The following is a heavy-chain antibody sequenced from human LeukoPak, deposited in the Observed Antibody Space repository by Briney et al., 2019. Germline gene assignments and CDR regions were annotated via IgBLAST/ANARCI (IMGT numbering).Heavy chain of an antibody. V-gene: IGHV4-59*01. CDR1: GGSLSRDY. J-gene: IGHJ4*02. CDR2: IYYRGST. D-gene: IGHD3-22*01. CDR3: ARLSGYSSGHYYSDY. Sequence: SETLSLTCTVSGGSLSRDYWSWVRQPPGKGLEWIGYIYYRGSTNYNPSLKSRVTISVDTSKNQFSLKLSSVTAADTAVYYCARLSGYSSGHYYSDYWGQGTLVTVSS.